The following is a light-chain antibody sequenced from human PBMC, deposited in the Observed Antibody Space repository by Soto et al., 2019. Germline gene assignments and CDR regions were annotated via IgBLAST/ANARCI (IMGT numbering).Light chain of an antibody. CDR1: SSDVGSYNL. V-gene: IGLV2-14*02. J-gene: IGLJ1*01. Sequence: QSALTQPASVSGSPGQSITISCTGTSSDVGSYNLVSWYQQHPGKAPKLMIYDVSNWPSGVSNRFSGSKSGNTASLTISGLQAEDEADYYCSSYTSSSTPYVFGTGTKVTVL. CDR2: DVS. CDR3: SSYTSSSTPYV.